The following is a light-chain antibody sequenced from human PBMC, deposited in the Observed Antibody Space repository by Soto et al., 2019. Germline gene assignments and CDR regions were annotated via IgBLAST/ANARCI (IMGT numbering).Light chain of an antibody. Sequence: VLTQSPGTLSLSPGERATLSCRASQSVSSFLAWYQQKPGQAHRLLIYDASNKATGIHARFSGSGSGTDFTLTIRGLEPEDFAVYYCQQRSNWPLTFGGGTKVDNK. CDR3: QQRSNWPLT. V-gene: IGKV3-11*01. CDR2: DAS. J-gene: IGKJ4*01. CDR1: QSVSSF.